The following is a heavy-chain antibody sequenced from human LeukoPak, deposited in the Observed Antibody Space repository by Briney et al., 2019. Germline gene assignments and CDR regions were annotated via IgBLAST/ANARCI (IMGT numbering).Heavy chain of an antibody. J-gene: IGHJ4*02. D-gene: IGHD6-19*01. CDR1: GFTFDDYA. CDR3: ARGVHSSIPQTDY. V-gene: IGHV3-9*01. CDR2: ISWNSGSI. Sequence: GRSLRLSCAASGFTFDDYAMHWVRQAPGKGLEWVSGISWNSGSIGYADSVKGRFTISRDNAKNSLYLQMNSLRAEDTALYYCARGVHSSIPQTDYWGQGTLVTVSS.